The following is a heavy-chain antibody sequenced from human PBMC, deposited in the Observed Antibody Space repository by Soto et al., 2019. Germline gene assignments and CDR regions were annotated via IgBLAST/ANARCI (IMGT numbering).Heavy chain of an antibody. V-gene: IGHV4-34*01. CDR2: INHSGST. Sequence: SETLSLTCAVYGGSFSGYYWSWIRQPPGKGLEWIGEINHSGSTNYNPSLKSRVSISVDTSKNQFSLKLSYVTAADTAVYYCASNYGDYYFDYWGQGTLVTVSS. D-gene: IGHD4-17*01. J-gene: IGHJ4*02. CDR1: GGSFSGYY. CDR3: ASNYGDYYFDY.